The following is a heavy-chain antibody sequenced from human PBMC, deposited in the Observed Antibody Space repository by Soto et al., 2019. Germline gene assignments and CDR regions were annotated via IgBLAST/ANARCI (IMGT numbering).Heavy chain of an antibody. J-gene: IGHJ4*02. Sequence: PGGSLRLSCAASGFTFSSYSMNWVRQAPGKGLEWVSSISSSSSYIYYADSVKGRFTISRDNAKNSLYLQMNSLRAEDTAVYYCAKGRQLVLLFDYWGQGTLVTVSS. CDR3: AKGRQLVLLFDY. V-gene: IGHV3-21*04. D-gene: IGHD6-13*01. CDR1: GFTFSSYS. CDR2: ISSSSSYI.